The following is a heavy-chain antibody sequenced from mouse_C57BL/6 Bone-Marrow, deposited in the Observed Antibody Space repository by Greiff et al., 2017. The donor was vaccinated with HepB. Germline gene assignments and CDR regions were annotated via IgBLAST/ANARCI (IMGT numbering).Heavy chain of an antibody. CDR3: TRGGTVVARYFDV. D-gene: IGHD1-1*01. CDR2: ISSGGDYI. J-gene: IGHJ1*03. CDR1: GFTFSSYA. Sequence: EVQVVESGEGLVKPGGSLKLSCAASGFTFSSYAMSWVRQTPEKRLEWVAYISSGGDYIYYADTVKGRFTISRDNARNTLYLQMSSLKSEDTAMYYCTRGGTVVARYFDVWGTGTTVTVSS. V-gene: IGHV5-9-1*02.